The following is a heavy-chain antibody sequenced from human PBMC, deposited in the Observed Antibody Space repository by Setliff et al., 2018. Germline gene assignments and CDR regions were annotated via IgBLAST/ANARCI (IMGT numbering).Heavy chain of an antibody. V-gene: IGHV4-4*09. Sequence: GSLRLSCAASGFTFSGYSMNWVRQAPGKGLEWIGYIYSSGSTYYNPSLKSRLTISRDASKNQVSLKLNSVTATDTAVYYCARDLGHGGDSDYWGQGILVTVSS. J-gene: IGHJ4*02. CDR3: ARDLGHGGDSDY. D-gene: IGHD2-21*02. CDR2: IYSSGST. CDR1: GFTFSGYS.